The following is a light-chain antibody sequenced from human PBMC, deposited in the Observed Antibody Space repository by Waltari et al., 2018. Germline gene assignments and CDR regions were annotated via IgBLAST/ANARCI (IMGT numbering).Light chain of an antibody. Sequence: DIQLTQSPSTLSASVGDRVTITCRASQSITSYLAWYQQRPGKAPKLLIYKASNLQSGVPSRFSGSGSGTEFTLTISGLQPDDFATYYCQQDHDDSPLTFGGGTTVEI. CDR2: KAS. CDR1: QSITSY. J-gene: IGKJ4*01. CDR3: QQDHDDSPLT. V-gene: IGKV1-5*03.